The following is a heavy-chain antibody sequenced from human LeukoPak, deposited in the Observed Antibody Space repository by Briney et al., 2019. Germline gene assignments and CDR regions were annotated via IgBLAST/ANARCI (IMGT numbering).Heavy chain of an antibody. CDR3: ARARDRDVVVTYNWFDP. V-gene: IGHV4-38-2*02. J-gene: IGHJ5*02. Sequence: SETLSLTCTVSGYSISSGYYWGWIRQPPGKGLEWIGSIYHSGSTYYNPSLRSRVTISVDTSKNQFSLKLSSVTAADTAVYYCARARDRDVVVTYNWFDPWGQGTLVTVSS. D-gene: IGHD2-21*02. CDR1: GYSISSGYY. CDR2: IYHSGST.